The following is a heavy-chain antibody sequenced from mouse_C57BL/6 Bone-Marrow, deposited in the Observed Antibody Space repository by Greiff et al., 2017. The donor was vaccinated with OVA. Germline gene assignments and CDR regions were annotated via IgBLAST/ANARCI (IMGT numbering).Heavy chain of an antibody. D-gene: IGHD1-1*01. J-gene: IGHJ4*01. CDR1: GFTFSDYG. Sequence: EVKLMESGGGLVKPGGSLKLSCAASGFTFSDYGMHWVRQAPEKGLEWVAYISSGSSTIFYADTVQCRFTISRDNAKNTLFLQMTSLRSEDTAMYYCARNYYGSFYAMDYWGQGTSVTVSS. V-gene: IGHV5-17*01. CDR3: ARNYYGSFYAMDY. CDR2: ISSGSSTI.